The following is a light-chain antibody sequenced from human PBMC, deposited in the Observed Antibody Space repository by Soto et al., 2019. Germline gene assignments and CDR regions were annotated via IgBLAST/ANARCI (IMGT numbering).Light chain of an antibody. CDR1: SSNIGNNA. V-gene: IGLV1-36*01. CDR3: AAWDESLNGYV. Sequence: QSVLTQPPSVSEAPRQRVTISCSGSSSNIGNNAVNWYQQLPGKAPKLLIYYDDLLPSGVSDRFSGSKSGTSASLAISGLQCEDEADYYCAAWDESLNGYVFGTGTKLTVL. CDR2: YDD. J-gene: IGLJ1*01.